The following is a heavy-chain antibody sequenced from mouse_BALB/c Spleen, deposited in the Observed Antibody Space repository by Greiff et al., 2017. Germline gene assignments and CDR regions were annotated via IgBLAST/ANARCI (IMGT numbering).Heavy chain of an antibody. CDR2: ISTYYGDA. CDR3: TRNYYGNLDY. J-gene: IGHJ2*01. CDR1: GYTFTDYA. D-gene: IGHD2-1*01. Sequence: VQLQQSGAELVRPGVSVKISCKGSGYTFTDYAMHWVKQSHAKSLEWIGVISTYYGDASYNQKFKGKATLTADKSSSTAYMELSSLTSEDSAVYYCTRNYYGNLDYWGQGTTLTVSS. V-gene: IGHV1S137*01.